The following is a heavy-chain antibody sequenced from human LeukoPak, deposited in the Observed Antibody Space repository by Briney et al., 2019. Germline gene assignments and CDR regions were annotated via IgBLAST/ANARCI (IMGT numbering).Heavy chain of an antibody. D-gene: IGHD3-3*01. CDR3: ARDKKDYYDFWSGYRPVYGVDV. J-gene: IGHJ6*02. Sequence: ASVKVSCKASGYTFTSYGISWVRQAPGQGLEWMGWISAYNGNTNYAQKLQGRVTMTTDTSTSTAYMELRSLRSDDTAVYYCARDKKDYYDFWSGYRPVYGVDVWGQGTTVTVSS. V-gene: IGHV1-18*01. CDR2: ISAYNGNT. CDR1: GYTFTSYG.